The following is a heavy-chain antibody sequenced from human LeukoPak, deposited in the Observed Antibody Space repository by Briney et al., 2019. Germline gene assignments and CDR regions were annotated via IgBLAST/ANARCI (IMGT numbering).Heavy chain of an antibody. J-gene: IGHJ6*03. CDR1: GGSISSGSYY. CDR3: AREVPSYYYYMDV. Sequence: SETRSLTCTVSGGSISSGSYYWSWIRQPAGKGLEWIGRIYTSGSTNYNPSLKSRVTISVDTSKNQFSLKLSSVTAADTAVYYCAREVPSYYYYMDVWGKGTTVTVSS. CDR2: IYTSGST. V-gene: IGHV4-61*02.